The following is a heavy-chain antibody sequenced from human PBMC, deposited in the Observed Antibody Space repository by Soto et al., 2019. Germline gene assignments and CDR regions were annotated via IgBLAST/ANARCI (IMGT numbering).Heavy chain of an antibody. V-gene: IGHV3-23*01. J-gene: IGHJ4*02. D-gene: IGHD2-8*01. Sequence: EVQLLESGGGLVQPGGSLRLSCAASGFTFSSYAMSWVRQAPGKGLEWVSAISGSGGSTYYADSVKGRFTISRDNSKNTLYLQMNSLRAEDTAVYYCAKDEVGNCTNGVCYTPNFDYWGQGTLVTVSS. CDR1: GFTFSSYA. CDR3: AKDEVGNCTNGVCYTPNFDY. CDR2: ISGSGGST.